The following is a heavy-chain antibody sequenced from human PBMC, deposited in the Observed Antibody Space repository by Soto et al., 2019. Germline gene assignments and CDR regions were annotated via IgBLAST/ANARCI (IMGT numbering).Heavy chain of an antibody. V-gene: IGHV4-61*01. CDR2: IYYSGST. D-gene: IGHD3-3*01. CDR3: AREIYYDFWSGIVDY. CDR1: GGSVSSGSYY. Sequence: SETLSLTCTVSGGSVSSGSYYWSWIRQPPGKGLEWIGYIYYSGSTNYNPSLKSRVTISIDTSKNQFSLKLSSVTAADTAVYYCAREIYYDFWSGIVDYWGQGTLVTASS. J-gene: IGHJ4*02.